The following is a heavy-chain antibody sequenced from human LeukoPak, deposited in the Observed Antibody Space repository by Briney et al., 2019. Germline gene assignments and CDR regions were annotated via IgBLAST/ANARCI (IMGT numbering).Heavy chain of an antibody. CDR3: ASKLFNDYGGY. D-gene: IGHD4-17*01. CDR2: ITSGSYT. V-gene: IGHV3-21*01. CDR1: GFSFSSYT. J-gene: IGHJ4*02. Sequence: GGSLRLSCAASGFSFSSYTMNWVRQAPGKGLEWVSSITSGSYTYYADSVKGRFTISRDNAKNSQYLQMNSLRAEDTAVYYCASKLFNDYGGYWGQGTLVTVSS.